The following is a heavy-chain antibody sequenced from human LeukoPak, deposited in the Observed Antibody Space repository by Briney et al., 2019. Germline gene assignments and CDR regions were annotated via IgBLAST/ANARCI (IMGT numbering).Heavy chain of an antibody. CDR2: ISFDGSNK. V-gene: IGHV3-30*04. CDR3: ARESEYSYGRFDY. CDR1: GFTFNTYA. D-gene: IGHD5-18*01. Sequence: GRSLRLSCAASGFTFNTYAMHWVRQAPGKGLEWVAVISFDGSNKYYADSVKGRFTISRDNSKNTMYMKMNSLRAEDTAVYYCARESEYSYGRFDYWGQGTLVTVSS. J-gene: IGHJ4*02.